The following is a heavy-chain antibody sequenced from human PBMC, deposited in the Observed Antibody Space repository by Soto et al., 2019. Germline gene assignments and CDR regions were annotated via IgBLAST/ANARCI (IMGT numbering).Heavy chain of an antibody. J-gene: IGHJ4*02. D-gene: IGHD3-10*01. CDR1: GGSISSSSYY. CDR3: ARHGRYYSFGY. Sequence: SETLSLTCTVSGGSISSSSYYWGWIRQPPGKGLEWIGSIYYSGSTYYNPSLKSRVTISVDTSKNQFSLKLSSVTAADTAVYYCARHGRYYSFGYWGQGTLVTVSS. V-gene: IGHV4-39*01. CDR2: IYYSGST.